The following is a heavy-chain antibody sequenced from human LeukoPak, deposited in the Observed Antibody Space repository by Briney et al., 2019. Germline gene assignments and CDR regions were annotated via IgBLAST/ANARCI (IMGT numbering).Heavy chain of an antibody. D-gene: IGHD6-19*01. J-gene: IGHJ4*02. V-gene: IGHV1-8*01. CDR2: MNPNSGNT. Sequence: GASVKVSCKASGYTFTSYDINWVRQATGQGLEWMGWMNPNSGNTGYAQKFQGRVTMTRDTSISTAYMELSSLRSEDTAVDYCARGLRRGYSSGWSPAAYWGQGTLVTVSS. CDR3: ARGLRRGYSSGWSPAAY. CDR1: GYTFTSYD.